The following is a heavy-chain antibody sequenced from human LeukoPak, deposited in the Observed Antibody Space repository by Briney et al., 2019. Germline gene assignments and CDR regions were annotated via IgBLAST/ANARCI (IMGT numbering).Heavy chain of an antibody. CDR3: AKDRYGDYAYSGFDY. CDR1: GFTFDDYA. V-gene: IGHV3-9*03. D-gene: IGHD4-17*01. J-gene: IGHJ4*02. Sequence: PGRPLRLSCAASGFTFDDYAMHWVRQAPGKGLEWVSGISWNSGSIGYADSVKGRFTISRDNAKNSLYLQMNSLRAEDMALYYCAKDRYGDYAYSGFDYWGQGTLVTVSS. CDR2: ISWNSGSI.